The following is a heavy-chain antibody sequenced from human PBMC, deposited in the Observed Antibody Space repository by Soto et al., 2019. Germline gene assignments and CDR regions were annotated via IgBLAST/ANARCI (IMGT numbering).Heavy chain of an antibody. CDR2: IKQDGSEK. J-gene: IGHJ6*02. CDR1: GFTFSSYW. CDR3: ARGPLTAMVVYYYSYYGMDV. V-gene: IGHV3-7*05. D-gene: IGHD5-18*01. Sequence: GSLRLSCAASGFTFSSYWMSWVRQAPGKGLEWVANIKQDGSEKYYVDSVKGRFTISRDNAKNSLYLQMNSLRAEDTAVYYCARGPLTAMVVYYYSYYGMDVWGQGTTVTSP.